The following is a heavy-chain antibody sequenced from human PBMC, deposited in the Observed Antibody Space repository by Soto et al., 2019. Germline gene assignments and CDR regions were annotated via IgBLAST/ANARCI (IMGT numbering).Heavy chain of an antibody. CDR3: ARGAGRYCTNGVCSYLDY. CDR2: IIPIFGTA. J-gene: IGHJ4*02. CDR1: GGTFSSYA. Sequence: QVQLVQSGAEVKKPGSSVKVSCKASGGTFSSYAISWVRQAPGQGLEWMGGIIPIFGTANYAQKFQGRVTLTADESTSTAYMELSSLRSEDTAVYYCARGAGRYCTNGVCSYLDYWGQGTLVTVSS. V-gene: IGHV1-69*01. D-gene: IGHD2-8*01.